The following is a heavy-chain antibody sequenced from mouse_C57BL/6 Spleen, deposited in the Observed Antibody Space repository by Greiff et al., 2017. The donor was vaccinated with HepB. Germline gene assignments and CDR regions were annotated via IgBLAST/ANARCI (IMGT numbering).Heavy chain of an antibody. V-gene: IGHV14-2*01. J-gene: IGHJ1*03. CDR2: IDPEDGET. Sequence: EVKLMESGAELVKPGASVKLSCTASGFNIKDYYMHWVKQRTEQGLEWIGRIDPEDGETKYAPKFQGKATITADTSSNTAYLQLSSLTSEDTAVYYCALIYYGNPWYFDVWGTGTTVTVSS. D-gene: IGHD2-1*01. CDR3: ALIYYGNPWYFDV. CDR1: GFNIKDYY.